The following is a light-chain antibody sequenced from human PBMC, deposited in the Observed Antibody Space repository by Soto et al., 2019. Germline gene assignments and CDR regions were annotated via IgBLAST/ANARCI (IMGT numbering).Light chain of an antibody. CDR3: FSHRGGDSHV. CDR1: SSDVGVYNY. J-gene: IGLJ1*01. Sequence: QSALTQPASVSGSPGQSITISCTGTSSDVGVYNYVSWYQQHPGKAPKLVISEVSNRPSGVSNRFSGSKSGNTASLTISGLQAEDEADYYCFSHRGGDSHVFGTGTKVTVL. CDR2: EVS. V-gene: IGLV2-14*01.